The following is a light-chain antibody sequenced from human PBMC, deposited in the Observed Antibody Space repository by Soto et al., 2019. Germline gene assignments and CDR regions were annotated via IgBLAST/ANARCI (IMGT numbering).Light chain of an antibody. CDR3: QHYNSYSEA. CDR2: KAS. CDR1: QTISSW. Sequence: DIQMTQSPSTLSGSVGDRVTITCRASQTISSWLAWYQQKPGKAPKLLIYKASTLKSGVPSRFSGSGSGTEITLTISSLQPDDFATYYCQHYNSYSEAVGQGTKVERK. V-gene: IGKV1-5*03. J-gene: IGKJ1*01.